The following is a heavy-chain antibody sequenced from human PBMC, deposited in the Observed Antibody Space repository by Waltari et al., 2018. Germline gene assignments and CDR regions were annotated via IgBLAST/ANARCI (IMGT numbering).Heavy chain of an antibody. CDR2: INAENGHT. CDR3: ARDRRDDNNSVRWLDP. D-gene: IGHD3-10*02. Sequence: VQVLQSGTEVKQSGASVKVSCKVSGLLFFTLGIGWVRQAPGQGLEWLGWINAENGHTNYAPKFQDRVTLITDTSTDTAYLDLRSLRSDDSAVYYCARDRRDDNNSVRWLDPWGQGTLVTVSS. V-gene: IGHV1-18*01. J-gene: IGHJ5*02. CDR1: GLLFFTLG.